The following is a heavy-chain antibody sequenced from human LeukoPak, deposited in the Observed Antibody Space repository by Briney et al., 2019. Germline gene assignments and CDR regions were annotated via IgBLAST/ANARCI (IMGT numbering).Heavy chain of an antibody. CDR2: IYYSGST. J-gene: IGHJ3*02. D-gene: IGHD2-21*02. CDR3: ARGDSGGDAFDI. CDR1: GGSISSSSYY. V-gene: IGHV4-39*01. Sequence: SETLSLTCTVSGGSISSSSYYWGWIRQPPGKGLEWIGSIYYSGSTYYNPSLKSRVTISVDTSKNQFSLKLSSVTAADTAVYYCARGDSGGDAFDIWGQGTMVTVSS.